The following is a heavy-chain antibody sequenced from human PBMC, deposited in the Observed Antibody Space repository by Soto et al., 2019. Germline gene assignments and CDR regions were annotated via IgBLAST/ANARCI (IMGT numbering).Heavy chain of an antibody. D-gene: IGHD6-6*01. CDR2: ISGSGGST. CDR1: GFTFSSYA. J-gene: IGHJ4*02. CDR3: AKDRSSSPGNFDY. V-gene: IGHV3-23*01. Sequence: PGGSLRLSCAASGFTFSSYAMSWGGQAPGKGLEWVSAISGSGGSTYYADSVKGRFTISRDNSKNTLYLQMNSLRAEDTAVYYCAKDRSSSPGNFDYWGQGTLVTVSS.